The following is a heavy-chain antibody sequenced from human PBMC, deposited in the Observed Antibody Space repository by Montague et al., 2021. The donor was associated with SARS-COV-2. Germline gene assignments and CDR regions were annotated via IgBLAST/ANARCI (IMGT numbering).Heavy chain of an antibody. CDR3: ARGTAYDHVYY. V-gene: IGHV4-59*12. D-gene: IGHD2-8*02. Sequence: SETLSLTCTASSGSLSGYYWNWVRQPPGKGLEWIGFTHYSGTTKXNPSLKSRLSMSLDTSKNQFSLTLNSVTAADTAIYYCARGTAYDHVYYWGQGAPVTVAS. CDR2: THYSGTT. J-gene: IGHJ4*02. CDR1: SGSLSGYY.